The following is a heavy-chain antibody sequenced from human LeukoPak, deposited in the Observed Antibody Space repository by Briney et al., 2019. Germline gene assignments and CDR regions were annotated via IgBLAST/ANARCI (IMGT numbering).Heavy chain of an antibody. Sequence: GGSLRLSCAASGFTFSSYAMSWVRQAPGKGLEWVSAISGSGGTTYYADSVKGRFTISRDNSKNTLYLQMNSLRAEDTAVYHCAKGQRYSYGFDYWGQGTLVTVSS. CDR2: ISGSGGTT. CDR3: AKGQRYSYGFDY. J-gene: IGHJ4*02. CDR1: GFTFSSYA. V-gene: IGHV3-23*01. D-gene: IGHD5-18*01.